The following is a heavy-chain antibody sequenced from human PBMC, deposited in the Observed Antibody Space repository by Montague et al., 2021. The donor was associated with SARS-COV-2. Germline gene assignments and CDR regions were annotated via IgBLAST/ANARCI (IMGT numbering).Heavy chain of an antibody. D-gene: IGHD5-12*01. CDR1: GASVNASY. V-gene: IGHV4-59*02. J-gene: IGHJ5*02. CDR2: IHNSGTT. Sequence: SETLSLTCTVSGASVNASYWSWIRQPSGQGLEWIGYIHNSGTTNYKPSLRRRITMSVDTSKNEFSLRLRSVTAADTAVYYCARNRGGYDSGGYNWFDPWGQGTLVTVSS. CDR3: ARNRGGYDSGGYNWFDP.